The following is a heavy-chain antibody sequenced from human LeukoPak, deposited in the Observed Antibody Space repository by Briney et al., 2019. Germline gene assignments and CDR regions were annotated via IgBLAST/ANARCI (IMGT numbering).Heavy chain of an antibody. CDR3: ARDLDSFAGYSSGWFVY. CDR2: IYYSGST. V-gene: IGHV4-59*12. CDR1: GGSISVYY. D-gene: IGHD6-19*01. J-gene: IGHJ4*02. Sequence: SETLSLTCTVSGGSISVYYWSWIRQPPGKGLEWIGYIYYSGSTNYNPSLKSRVTISLDTSKNQFPLKLSSVTAADTAVYYCARDLDSFAGYSSGWFVYWGQGTLVTVSS.